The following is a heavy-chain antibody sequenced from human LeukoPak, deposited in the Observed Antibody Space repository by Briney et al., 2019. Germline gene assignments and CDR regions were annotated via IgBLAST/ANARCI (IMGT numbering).Heavy chain of an antibody. CDR1: GYTFTGYY. V-gene: IGHV1-2*02. J-gene: IGHJ4*02. CDR2: INPNIGAT. CDR3: ASLTTMTMFDY. Sequence: ASVKVSCKPSGYTFTGYYLHWVRQAPGQALEWMGWINPNIGATMYAQKFQGRVTMTRDTSISTAYMDLSRLRSDDTAVYYCASLTTMTMFDYWGQGTLVTVSS. D-gene: IGHD4-17*01.